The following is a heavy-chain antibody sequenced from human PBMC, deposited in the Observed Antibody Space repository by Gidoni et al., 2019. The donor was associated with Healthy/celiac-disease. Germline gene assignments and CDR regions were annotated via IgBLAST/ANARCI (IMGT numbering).Heavy chain of an antibody. CDR1: GYSISSGYY. D-gene: IGHD6-19*01. CDR3: ARDRGIAVAGTLVDY. V-gene: IGHV4-38-2*02. Sequence: QVQLQESGPGLVKPSETLSLTCAVSGYSISSGYYWGWIRQPPGKGLEWIGSIYHSGSTYYNPSLKSRVTISVDTSKNQFSLKLSSVTAADTAVYYCARDRGIAVAGTLVDYWGQGTLVTVSS. CDR2: IYHSGST. J-gene: IGHJ4*02.